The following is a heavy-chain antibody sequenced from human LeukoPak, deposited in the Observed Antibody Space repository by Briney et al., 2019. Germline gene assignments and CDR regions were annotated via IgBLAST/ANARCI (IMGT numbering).Heavy chain of an antibody. D-gene: IGHD6-13*01. V-gene: IGHV5-10-1*01. J-gene: IGHJ4*02. CDR3: ARHYGAAGDFDY. CDR1: GSRFTSYW. CDR2: IDPSDSYT. Sequence: GASRKISCKGSGSRFTSYWISWVRQMPGKGLAWMGRIDPSDSYTNYRPSFEGHVTISADKSISTAYLQWSSLKASDIATYYCARHYGAAGDFDYWGQGTLVTVSS.